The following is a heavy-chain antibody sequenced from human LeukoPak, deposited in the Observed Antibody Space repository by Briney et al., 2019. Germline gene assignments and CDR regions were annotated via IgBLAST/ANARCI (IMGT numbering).Heavy chain of an antibody. D-gene: IGHD3-22*01. CDR1: GFTFSSYA. CDR2: ISYDGSNK. CDR3: ARDTYYYDSSGYYSPQGYYYYGMDV. V-gene: IGHV3-30-3*01. Sequence: PGGSLRLSCAASGFTFSSYAMHWVRQAPGKGLEWVAVISYDGSNKYYADSVKGRFTISRGNSKNTLYLQMNSLRAEDTAVYYCARDTYYYDSSGYYSPQGYYYYGMDVWGQGTTVTVSS. J-gene: IGHJ6*02.